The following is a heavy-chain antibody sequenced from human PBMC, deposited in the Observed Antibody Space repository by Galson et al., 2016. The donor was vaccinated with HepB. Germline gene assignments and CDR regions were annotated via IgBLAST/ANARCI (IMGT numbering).Heavy chain of an antibody. D-gene: IGHD5-18*01. CDR2: ITGADADT. CDR1: GFTLRTYA. V-gene: IGHV3-23*01. Sequence: LRLSCAATGFTLRTYAMSWVRQGPGKGLEWVSGITGADADTYYADAVKGRFTISRDNAKNTVYLQMNSLGVEDTAVYFCVGRGYNYGIQINWGQGTLVTVSS. J-gene: IGHJ4*02. CDR3: VGRGYNYGIQIN.